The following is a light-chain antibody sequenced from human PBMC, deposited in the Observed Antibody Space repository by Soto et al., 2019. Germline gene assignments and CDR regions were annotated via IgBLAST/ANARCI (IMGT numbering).Light chain of an antibody. CDR1: QSVSSSY. J-gene: IGKJ1*01. V-gene: IGKV3-20*01. CDR3: QQYGSSPGT. CDR2: GAS. Sequence: EIVLTQSPGTLSLSPGERATLSCRASQSVSSSYLAWSQQKPVQAPRLLIYGASSRATGIPDRFIGSGSGTDFTLTISRLEPEDFAVYYCQQYGSSPGTFGQGTKVEIK.